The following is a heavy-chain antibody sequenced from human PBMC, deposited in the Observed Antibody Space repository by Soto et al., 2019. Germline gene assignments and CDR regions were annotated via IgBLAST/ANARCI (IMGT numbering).Heavy chain of an antibody. CDR2: ISSSSSYI. CDR1: VFTFSSYS. D-gene: IGHD2-15*01. Sequence: PGGSLRLSCASSVFTFSSYSMNCVRHAPGKGLEWVSCISSSSSYIYYADSVKGRFTISRDNAKNSLYLQMNSLRAEDTAVYYCARANCSGGSCEVEYWGQGTLVTVS. CDR3: ARANCSGGSCEVEY. V-gene: IGHV3-21*01. J-gene: IGHJ4*02.